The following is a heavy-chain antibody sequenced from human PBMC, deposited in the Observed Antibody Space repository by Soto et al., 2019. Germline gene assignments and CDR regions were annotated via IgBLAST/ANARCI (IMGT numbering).Heavy chain of an antibody. CDR1: GYTFTTFW. D-gene: IGHD1-26*01. J-gene: IGHJ5*02. CDR3: ARLFCSTDTCDSWFHP. V-gene: IGHV5-10-1*01. CDR2: IDPRDSQT. Sequence: GESLKISCTGFGYTFTTFWISWVRQMPGKGLEWMGRIDPRDSQTNYSPSFQGHVTISVDKSISTAYLQWDSLKASDTAMYYCARLFCSTDTCDSWFHPCRQGTLVTVSS.